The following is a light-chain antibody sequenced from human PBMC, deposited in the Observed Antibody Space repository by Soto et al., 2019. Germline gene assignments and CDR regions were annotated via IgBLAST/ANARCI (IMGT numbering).Light chain of an antibody. CDR1: QSVSSS. CDR3: QQYNAWPLT. CDR2: GTS. V-gene: IGKV3-15*01. Sequence: DMVMTQSPATLSVSPGERATLSCRASQSVSSSLAWYQQKPGQAPRLLISGTSTRATGIPARFSGSGSGTEFTLTISSLQSEDFAVYYCQQYNAWPLTFGQGTKVDIK. J-gene: IGKJ1*01.